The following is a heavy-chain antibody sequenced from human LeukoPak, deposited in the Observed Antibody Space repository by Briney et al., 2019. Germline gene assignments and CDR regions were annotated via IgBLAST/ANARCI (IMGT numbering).Heavy chain of an antibody. CDR1: GGSFSGYY. J-gene: IGHJ4*02. V-gene: IGHV4-4*07. D-gene: IGHD3-22*01. CDR3: AREGDYYDSSGYYCFVY. CDR2: IYTSGST. Sequence: PSETLSLTCAVYGGSFSGYYWSWIRQPAGKGLEWIGRIYTSGSTNYNPSLKSRVTMSVDTSKNQFSLKLSSVTAADTAVYYCAREGDYYDSSGYYCFVYWGQGTLVTVSS.